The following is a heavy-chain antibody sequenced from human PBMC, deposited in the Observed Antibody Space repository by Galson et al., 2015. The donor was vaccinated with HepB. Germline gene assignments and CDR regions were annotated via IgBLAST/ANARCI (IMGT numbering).Heavy chain of an antibody. CDR1: GFTFSRYG. Sequence: SLRLSCAASGFTFSRYGMHWVRQVPGKGLEWVALTWHDGSKSFYATSVKGRFTIARDNSQNTLYLHMSNLRAEDTAIYYCAREAHIAVPASFDYWGQGTLVTVSS. CDR2: TWHDGSKS. CDR3: AREAHIAVPASFDY. J-gene: IGHJ4*02. D-gene: IGHD6-19*01. V-gene: IGHV3-33*08.